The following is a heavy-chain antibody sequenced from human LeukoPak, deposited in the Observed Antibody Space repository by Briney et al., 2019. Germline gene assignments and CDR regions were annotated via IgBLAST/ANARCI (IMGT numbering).Heavy chain of an antibody. CDR1: SGSISSDEYY. CDR3: ARLAGYYYDSSGYPKPSSLIDF. D-gene: IGHD3-22*01. J-gene: IGHJ4*02. V-gene: IGHV4-39*01. CDR2: IYYSGTT. Sequence: SETLSLTCTVSSGSISSDEYYWGWIRQPPGGGLEWIGTIYYSGTTYHNPSLKSRVTISVDTSKNQFSLKLNSVTAADTAVYYCARLAGYYYDSSGYPKPSSLIDFWGQGTLVTVSS.